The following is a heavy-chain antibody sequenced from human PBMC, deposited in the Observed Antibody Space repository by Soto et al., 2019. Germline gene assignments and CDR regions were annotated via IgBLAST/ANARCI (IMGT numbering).Heavy chain of an antibody. Sequence: VQLVQSGAEVKKPGSSVKVSCKASGGTFSSYAISWVRQAPGQGLEWMGGIIPIFGTANYAQKFQGRVTITADESTSTAYMELRSLRSGATAVSYCASSGGDGNRRDWIDRWGQGTLVTVSS. CDR2: IIPIFGTA. CDR3: ASSGGDGNRRDWIDR. CDR1: GGTFSSYA. D-gene: IGHD2-21*01. J-gene: IGHJ5*02. V-gene: IGHV1-69*01.